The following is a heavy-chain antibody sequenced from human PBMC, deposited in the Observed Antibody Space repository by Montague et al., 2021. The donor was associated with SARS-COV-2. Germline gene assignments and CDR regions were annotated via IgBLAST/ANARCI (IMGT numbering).Heavy chain of an antibody. CDR1: GFSFSSYE. D-gene: IGHD2-15*01. Sequence: SLRLSCAASGFSFSSYEMNWARQAPGKGLEWISYISSGSGSSIHYAGSVRGRFTISRANAKNSLYLQMNGLRAEDTAIYYCARDVDPNSWDGMDVWGQGTTVTVSS. CDR3: ARDVDPNSWDGMDV. V-gene: IGHV3-48*03. J-gene: IGHJ6*02. CDR2: ISSGSGSSI.